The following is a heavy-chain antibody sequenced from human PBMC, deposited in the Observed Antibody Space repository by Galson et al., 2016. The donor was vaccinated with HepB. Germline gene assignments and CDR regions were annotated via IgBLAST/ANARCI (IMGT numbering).Heavy chain of an antibody. D-gene: IGHD3-22*01. CDR1: GFSFSSSE. J-gene: IGHJ6*02. V-gene: IGHV3-48*03. CDR3: ARNPYDSSGYYSSYFYGLDV. CDR2: ISSVNAE. Sequence: SLRLSCAASGFSFSSSEINWVRQAPGKGLEWVSYISSVNAEYYADSVKGRFAISRDNAKSSVYLQMNSLRDEDTAVYYCARNPYDSSGYYSSYFYGLDVWGQGTTVTVSS.